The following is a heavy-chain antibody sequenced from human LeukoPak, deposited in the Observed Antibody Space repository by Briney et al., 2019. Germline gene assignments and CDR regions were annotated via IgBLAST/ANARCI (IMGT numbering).Heavy chain of an antibody. CDR2: ISAYNGNT. V-gene: IGHV1-18*01. D-gene: IGHD3-10*01. J-gene: IGHJ4*02. CDR1: GYTFSSYG. CDR3: ARGGSLGGPPFPFDN. Sequence: ASVKVSCKASGYTFSSYGTSWVRQAPGQGLEWMGWISAYNGNTNYAQKLQGRVTMTTDTSTSTAYMELRSLRSDDTAVYYCARGGSLGGPPFPFDNWGQGPLVTVSS.